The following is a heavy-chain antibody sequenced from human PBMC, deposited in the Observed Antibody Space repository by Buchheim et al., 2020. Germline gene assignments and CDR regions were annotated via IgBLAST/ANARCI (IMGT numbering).Heavy chain of an antibody. CDR1: GFTFSSYA. D-gene: IGHD6-19*01. J-gene: IGHJ4*02. CDR3: ATGYSSGWSRGYNY. CDR2: ISGGGDIT. Sequence: EVQLFESGGGLVQPGESLRLSCAASGFTFSSYAMSWVRQAPGSGLEWVSVISGGGDITYDADSLKGRFTISRDNSKISLYLQMNSLRVEDTAVYYCATGYSSGWSRGYNYWGQGTL. V-gene: IGHV3-23*01.